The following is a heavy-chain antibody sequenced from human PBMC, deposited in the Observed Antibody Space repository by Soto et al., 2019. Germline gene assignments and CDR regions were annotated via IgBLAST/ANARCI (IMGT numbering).Heavy chain of an antibody. D-gene: IGHD3-10*01. V-gene: IGHV4-59*08. J-gene: IGHJ4*02. Sequence: QVQLQESGPGLVKPSETLSLTCTVSAGSISSDYWNWIRQPPGKGLEWIGYIHSGSTNYNASLRSRVTISVDTSKNQFSLKLSSVTAADTAVYFCARHDGSRSTDYWGQGTLVTVSS. CDR1: AGSISSDY. CDR2: IHSGST. CDR3: ARHDGSRSTDY.